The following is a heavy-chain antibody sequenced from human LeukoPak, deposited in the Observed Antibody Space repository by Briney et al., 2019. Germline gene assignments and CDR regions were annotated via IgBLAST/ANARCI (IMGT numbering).Heavy chain of an antibody. D-gene: IGHD2-2*02. Sequence: PGGSLRLSCAASGFTFSSYGMHWVRQAPGKGLEWVAVISYDGSNKYYADSVKGRFTISRDNSKNTLYLQMNSLRAEDTAVYYCAKDRGQDRGGDVVPAAIQDYWGQGTLVTVSS. CDR3: AKDRGQDRGGDVVPAAIQDY. J-gene: IGHJ4*02. CDR1: GFTFSSYG. V-gene: IGHV3-30*18. CDR2: ISYDGSNK.